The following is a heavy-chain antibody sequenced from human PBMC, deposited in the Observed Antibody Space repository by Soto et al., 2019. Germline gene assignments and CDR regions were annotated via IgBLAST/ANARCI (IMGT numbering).Heavy chain of an antibody. V-gene: IGHV3-48*02. J-gene: IGHJ6*02. CDR2: ISGSSTI. D-gene: IGHD3-16*01. Sequence: EVQLVESGGGLVQPGGSLRVSCAASGFTFSSYSINWVRQAPGKGLGWVSYISGSSTIYYADSVKGRFTISRDNAKNSLYLQMNSLRDEDTAVYYCASVGLGLFGMAVWGQGTTVTVSS. CDR3: ASVGLGLFGMAV. CDR1: GFTFSSYS.